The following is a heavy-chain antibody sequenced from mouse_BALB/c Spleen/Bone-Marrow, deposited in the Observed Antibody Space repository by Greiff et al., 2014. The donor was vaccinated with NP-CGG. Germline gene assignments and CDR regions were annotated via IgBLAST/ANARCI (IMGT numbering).Heavy chain of an antibody. CDR3: ARYWDGYYFDY. J-gene: IGHJ2*01. CDR1: GYTFTNSW. D-gene: IGHD4-1*01. Sequence: QVQLQQSGVELVRLGTSVKISCKASGYTFTNSWLGWVKQRPGHGLEWIGDIYPGGIYSTYNERFKGKATLTADTSSSTAYIQLSSLPSEDSAVYFCARYWDGYYFDYWGQGTTLTVSS. CDR2: IYPGGIYS. V-gene: IGHV1-63*02.